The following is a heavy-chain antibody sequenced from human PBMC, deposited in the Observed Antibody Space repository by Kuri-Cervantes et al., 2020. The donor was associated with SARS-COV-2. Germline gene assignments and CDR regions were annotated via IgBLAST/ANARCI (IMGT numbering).Heavy chain of an antibody. V-gene: IGHV3-48*04. Sequence: GESLKISCAASGFTLSSYAMSWVRQAPGKGLEWVSYISSSSSTIYYADSVKGRFTISRDNAKNSLYLQMNSLRAEDTAVYYCARVVYDYGDYYYYYGMDVWGQGTTVTVSS. CDR1: GFTLSSYA. D-gene: IGHD5-12*01. CDR2: ISSSSSTI. J-gene: IGHJ6*02. CDR3: ARVVYDYGDYYYYYGMDV.